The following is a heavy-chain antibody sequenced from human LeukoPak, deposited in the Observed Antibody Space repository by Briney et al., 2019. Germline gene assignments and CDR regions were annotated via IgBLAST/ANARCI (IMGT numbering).Heavy chain of an antibody. V-gene: IGHV3-23*01. D-gene: IGHD3-10*01. CDR2: IRGSGDNT. CDR3: AKVGSYYNFYYFDY. CDR1: GFTFSTYA. Sequence: GGSLRLSCAASGFTFSTYAMSWVRQAPGKGLEWVSGIRGSGDNTYYADSVKGRLTISRDNSKNTLYLQMNSLRAEDTAVYFCAKVGSYYNFYYFDYWGQGTLATVSS. J-gene: IGHJ4*02.